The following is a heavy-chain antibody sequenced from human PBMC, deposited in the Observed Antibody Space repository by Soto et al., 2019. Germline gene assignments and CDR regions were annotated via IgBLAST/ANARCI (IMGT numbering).Heavy chain of an antibody. Sequence: QLHLVQSGAVVKKPGASVTVSCSASGYPVTAYYMHWVRQAPGRGLEWMGGINPATGAAKYTQTSQGRVTMTRDTSPSTVFMELGVQTSEDKAVFYCARGGGVGVAGSAAVEMWGQGTLVTVSS. CDR1: GYPVTAYY. CDR2: INPATGAA. CDR3: ARGGGVGVAGSAAVEM. V-gene: IGHV1-2*02. J-gene: IGHJ3*02. D-gene: IGHD3-3*01.